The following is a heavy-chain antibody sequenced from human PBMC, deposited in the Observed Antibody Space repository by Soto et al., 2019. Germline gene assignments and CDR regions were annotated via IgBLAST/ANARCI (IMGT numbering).Heavy chain of an antibody. CDR3: ARGSSSSRSYYYYGMDV. CDR1: GYTFTGYY. J-gene: IGHJ6*02. V-gene: IGHV1-2*02. Sequence: ASVKVSCKASGYTFTGYYMHWVRQAPGQGLEWMGWINPNSGGTNYAQKFQGRVTMTRDTSISTAYMELSRLRSDDTAVYYCARGSSSSRSYYYYGMDVWGQGTTVTVSS. CDR2: INPNSGGT. D-gene: IGHD6-6*01.